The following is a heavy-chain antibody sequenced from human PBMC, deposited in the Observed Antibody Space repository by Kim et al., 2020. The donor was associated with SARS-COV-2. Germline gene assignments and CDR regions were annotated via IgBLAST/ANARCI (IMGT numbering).Heavy chain of an antibody. Sequence: GGSLRLSCAASVFTFSTYAMTWVRQAPGKGLEWVSCISAAADDTFYAGSVKGRFIISRDNSKKTLFLEMNSLRAEDTAVYYCATAIAGGGCYGPNDSWG. D-gene: IGHD2-21*02. CDR1: VFTFSTYA. CDR2: ISAAADDT. J-gene: IGHJ6*01. CDR3: ATAIAGGGCYGPNDS. V-gene: IGHV3-23*01.